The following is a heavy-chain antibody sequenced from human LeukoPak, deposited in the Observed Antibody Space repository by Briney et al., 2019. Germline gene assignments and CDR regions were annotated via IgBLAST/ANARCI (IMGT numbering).Heavy chain of an antibody. J-gene: IGHJ4*02. CDR3: VRDEALWRLDY. CDR2: IDERGTNA. CDR1: GFTFSNHW. D-gene: IGHD2-21*01. V-gene: IGHV3-74*03. Sequence: GGSLRLSCAASGFTFSNHWMHWVRQVPGEGLVWVSRIDERGTNAMYADSVKGRFSISRDNAKNTVNLQMNSLRAEDTGVYYCVRDEALWRLDYWGQGTLVTVSS.